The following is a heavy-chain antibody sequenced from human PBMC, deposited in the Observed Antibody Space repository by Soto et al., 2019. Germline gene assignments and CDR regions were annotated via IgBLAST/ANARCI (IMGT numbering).Heavy chain of an antibody. CDR2: IIPIFGTA. Sequence: SVKVSCKASGGTFSSYAISWVRQAPGQGLEWMGGIIPIFGTANYAQKFQGRVTITADESTSTAYMELSSLRSEDTAVYYCASLHDSSGYDYGSAYYYYGMDGWGQGTTVTVSS. CDR3: ASLHDSSGYDYGSAYYYYGMDG. D-gene: IGHD3-22*01. J-gene: IGHJ6*02. CDR1: GGTFSSYA. V-gene: IGHV1-69*13.